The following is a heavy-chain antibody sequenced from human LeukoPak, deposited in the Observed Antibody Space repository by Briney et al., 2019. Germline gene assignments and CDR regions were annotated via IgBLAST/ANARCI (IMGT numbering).Heavy chain of an antibody. CDR1: GGTFSSYA. CDR3: ARVAGYCSSTSCYTGVYYYYYGMDV. Sequence: GASVKVSCKASGGTFSSYAISWVRQAPGQGLEWMGWISAYNGNTNYAQKLQGRVTMTTDTSTSTAYMELRSLRSDDTAVYYCARVAGYCSSTSCYTGVYYYYYGMDVWGQGTTVTVSS. D-gene: IGHD2-2*02. CDR2: ISAYNGNT. J-gene: IGHJ6*02. V-gene: IGHV1-18*01.